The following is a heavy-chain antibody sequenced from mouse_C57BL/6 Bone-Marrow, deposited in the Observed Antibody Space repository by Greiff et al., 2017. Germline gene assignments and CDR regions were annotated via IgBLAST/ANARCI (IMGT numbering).Heavy chain of an antibody. Sequence: VQLQQSGGGLVQPKGSLKLSCAASGFSFNTYAMNWVRQAPGKGLEWVARIRSKSNNYATYYADSVKDRFTISRVDSESMLYLQMNNLKTEDTAMYYCVRHGAFDYWGQGTTLTVSS. J-gene: IGHJ2*01. CDR1: GFSFNTYA. V-gene: IGHV10-1*01. CDR3: VRHGAFDY. CDR2: IRSKSNNYAT.